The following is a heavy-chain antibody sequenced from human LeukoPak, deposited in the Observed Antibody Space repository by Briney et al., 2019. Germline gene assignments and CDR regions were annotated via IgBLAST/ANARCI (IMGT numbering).Heavy chain of an antibody. CDR1: GFTFNNYA. J-gene: IGHJ4*02. CDR3: ANDFDY. Sequence: PGGSLRLSCAASGFTFNNYAMSWVRQAPGKGLEWVSTISGSNDNTYYADSVKGRFTISRDNSKNTLYLQMNGLRADDTALYYCANDFDYWGQGTLVTVSS. CDR2: ISGSNDNT. V-gene: IGHV3-23*01.